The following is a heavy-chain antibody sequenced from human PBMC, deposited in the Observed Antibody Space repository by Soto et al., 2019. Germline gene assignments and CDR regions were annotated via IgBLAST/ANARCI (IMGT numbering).Heavy chain of an antibody. CDR1: GGSISSGGYS. Sequence: LSLTCAVSGGSISSGGYSWSWIRQPPGKGLEWIGYIYHSGSTYYNPSLKSRVTISVDRSKNQFSLKLSSVTAADTAVYYCARVRREYDNSGPVDYWGQGTLVTVSS. CDR3: ARVRREYDNSGPVDY. D-gene: IGHD3-22*01. J-gene: IGHJ4*02. CDR2: IYHSGST. V-gene: IGHV4-30-2*01.